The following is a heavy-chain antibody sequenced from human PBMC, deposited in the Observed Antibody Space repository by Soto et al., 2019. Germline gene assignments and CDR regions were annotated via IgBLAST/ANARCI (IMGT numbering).Heavy chain of an antibody. CDR1: GFTFSSYG. CDR3: ARDSSSWLGHYYYMDV. CDR2: IWYDGSNK. V-gene: IGHV3-33*01. Sequence: QVQLVESGGGVVQPGRSLRLSCAASGFTFSSYGMHWVRQAPGKGLEWVAVIWYDGSNKYYADSVKGRFTISRDNSKNTLYLQMNSLRAEDTAVYYCARDSSSWLGHYYYMDVWGKGTTVTVSS. J-gene: IGHJ6*03. D-gene: IGHD6-13*01.